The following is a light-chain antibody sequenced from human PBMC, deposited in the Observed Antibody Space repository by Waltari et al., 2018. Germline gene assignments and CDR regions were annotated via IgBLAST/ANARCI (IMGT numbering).Light chain of an antibody. J-gene: IGKJ1*01. CDR2: AAS. CDR3: QNHERLPAK. CDR1: QSVRKY. Sequence: SCTASQSVRKYVVGYQQRPGQAPRLLIYAASNRANGIPDRFSGSEFGTDFSLTISRLEPEDFAVYYCQNHERLPAKFGQGTKVEIK. V-gene: IGKV3-20*01.